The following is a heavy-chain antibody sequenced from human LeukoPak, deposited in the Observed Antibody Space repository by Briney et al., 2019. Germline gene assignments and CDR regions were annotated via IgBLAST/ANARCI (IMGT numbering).Heavy chain of an antibody. D-gene: IGHD5-18*01. CDR2: IIPIFGTA. CDR1: GGTFSSYA. J-gene: IGHJ6*03. Sequence: SVKVSCKASGGTFSSYAISWVRQAPGQGLEWMGGIIPIFGTANYAQKFQGRVTITTDESTSTVYMELSSLRSEDTAVYYCARENKGVGYSYGLDEYYYYYMDVWGKGTTVTVSS. V-gene: IGHV1-69*05. CDR3: ARENKGVGYSYGLDEYYYYYMDV.